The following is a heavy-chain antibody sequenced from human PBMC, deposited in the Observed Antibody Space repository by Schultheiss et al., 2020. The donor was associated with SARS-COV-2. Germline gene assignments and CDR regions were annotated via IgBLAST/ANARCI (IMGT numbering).Heavy chain of an antibody. Sequence: GESLKISCAASGFTFSSYAMHWVRQAPGKGLEWVAVIWYDGSNKYYADSVKGRFTISRDNSKNTLYLQMNSLRAEDTALYYCARSSRPYFYYYMDVWGKGTTVTVSS. CDR2: IWYDGSNK. J-gene: IGHJ6*03. CDR1: GFTFSSYA. V-gene: IGHV3-30*07. CDR3: ARSSRPYFYYYMDV. D-gene: IGHD2-21*01.